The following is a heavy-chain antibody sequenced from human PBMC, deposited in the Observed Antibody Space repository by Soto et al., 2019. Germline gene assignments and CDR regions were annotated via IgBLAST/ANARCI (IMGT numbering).Heavy chain of an antibody. Sequence: SENLSLTCTDSDNSVSNSGYYWGWIRQSLGLRLEWIGSVSFSGSKYYNPSLSSRVTFSVDTSKTLISLKLRFVTAADTAVYSCTRGSTWQGRDWFNPWGQGTLVTVS. CDR1: DNSVSNSGYY. CDR3: TRGSTWQGRDWFNP. J-gene: IGHJ5*02. CDR2: VSFSGSK. V-gene: IGHV4-39*01.